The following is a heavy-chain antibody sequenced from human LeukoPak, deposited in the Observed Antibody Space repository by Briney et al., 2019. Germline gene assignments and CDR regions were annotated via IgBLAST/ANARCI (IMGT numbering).Heavy chain of an antibody. CDR2: IYYSGST. Sequence: RPSETLSLTCTVSGGSISSNGDFWGWIRQPPGKGLEWIGSIYYSGSTNYNPSLKSRVTISVDTSKNQFSLKLSSVTAADTAVYYCARGVSYYDSSGYYNEYFQHWGQGTLVTVSS. D-gene: IGHD3-22*01. CDR3: ARGVSYYDSSGYYNEYFQH. V-gene: IGHV4-39*07. CDR1: GGSISSNGDF. J-gene: IGHJ1*01.